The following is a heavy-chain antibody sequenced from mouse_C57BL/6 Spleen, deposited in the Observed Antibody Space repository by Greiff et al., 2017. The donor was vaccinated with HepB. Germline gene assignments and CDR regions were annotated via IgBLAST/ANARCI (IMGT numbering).Heavy chain of an antibody. D-gene: IGHD2-1*01. J-gene: IGHJ2*01. CDR1: GYTFTSYW. V-gene: IGHV1-55*01. CDR3: ARKPIYDGNYDFDY. Sequence: QVQLQQPGAELVKPGASVKMSCKASGYTFTSYWITWVKQRPGQGLEWIGDIYPGSGSTNYNEKFKSKATLTVDTSSSTAYMQLSSLTSEDAAVYYCARKPIYDGNYDFDYWGQGTTLTVSS. CDR2: IYPGSGST.